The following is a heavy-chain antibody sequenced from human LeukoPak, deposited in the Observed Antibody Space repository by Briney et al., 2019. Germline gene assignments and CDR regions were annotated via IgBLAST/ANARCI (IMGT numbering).Heavy chain of an antibody. D-gene: IGHD6-13*01. CDR1: VGSFSGCY. Sequence: PSETLSLTCAVYVGSFSGCYWSWLRQPPGKGLEWIREINHSGSKYYNPSLKSRVTISVDKSKNQFSLKLSSVTAADTAVYYCASTTHTGYSSSWYGPYYYGMDVWGQGTTVTVSS. J-gene: IGHJ6*02. V-gene: IGHV4-34*01. CDR2: INHSGSK. CDR3: ASTTHTGYSSSWYGPYYYGMDV.